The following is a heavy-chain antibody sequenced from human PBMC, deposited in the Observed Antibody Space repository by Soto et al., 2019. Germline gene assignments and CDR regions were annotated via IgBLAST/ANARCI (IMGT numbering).Heavy chain of an antibody. Sequence: PGGSLRLSCAASGFTFSSYGMHWVRQAPGKGLEWVAVISYDGSNKYYADSVKGRFTISRDNSKNTLYLQMNSLRAEDTAVYYCAKDRTMVRVYGMDVWGQGTTVTVSS. CDR3: AKDRTMVRVYGMDV. CDR1: GFTFSSYG. CDR2: ISYDGSNK. J-gene: IGHJ6*02. D-gene: IGHD3-10*01. V-gene: IGHV3-30*18.